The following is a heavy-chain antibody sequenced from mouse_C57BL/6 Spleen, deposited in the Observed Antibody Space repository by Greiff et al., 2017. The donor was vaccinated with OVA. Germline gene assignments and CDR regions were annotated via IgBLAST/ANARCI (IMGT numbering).Heavy chain of an antibody. V-gene: IGHV10-3*01. Sequence: EVQRVESGGGLVQPKGSLKLSCAASGFTFNTYAMHWVRQAPGKGLEWVARIRSKSSNYATYYADSVKDRFTISRDDSQSMLYLQMNNLKTEDTAMDYCVRDGDYDGGYAMDYWGQGTSVTVSS. D-gene: IGHD2-4*01. CDR2: IRSKSSNYAT. CDR3: VRDGDYDGGYAMDY. CDR1: GFTFNTYA. J-gene: IGHJ4*01.